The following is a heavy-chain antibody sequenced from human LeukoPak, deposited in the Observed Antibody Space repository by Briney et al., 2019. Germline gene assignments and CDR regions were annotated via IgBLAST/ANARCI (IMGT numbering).Heavy chain of an antibody. CDR3: AGDVAAAGTSGLNYYYYYGMDV. Sequence: ASVKVSCKASGYTFTSYGISWVRQAPGQGLEWMGWISAYNGNTNYAQKLQGRITMTTDTSTSTAYMELRSLRSDDTAVYYCAGDVAAAGTSGLNYYYYYGMDVWGQGTTVTVSS. CDR2: ISAYNGNT. CDR1: GYTFTSYG. D-gene: IGHD6-13*01. J-gene: IGHJ6*02. V-gene: IGHV1-18*01.